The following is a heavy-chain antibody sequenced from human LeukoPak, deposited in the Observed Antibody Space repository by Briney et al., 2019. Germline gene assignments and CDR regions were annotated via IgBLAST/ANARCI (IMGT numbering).Heavy chain of an antibody. CDR2: IDWDDDK. D-gene: IGHD5-24*01. Sequence: SGPTLVNPTQTLTLTCTFSGFSLSTSGMCVSWIRQPPGKALEWLALIDWDDDKYHSTSLKTRLTISKDTSKNQVVLTMTNMDPVDTATYYCARTTRDGYNKAHFDYWGQGTLVTVSS. J-gene: IGHJ4*02. CDR1: GFSLSTSGMC. CDR3: ARTTRDGYNKAHFDY. V-gene: IGHV2-70*01.